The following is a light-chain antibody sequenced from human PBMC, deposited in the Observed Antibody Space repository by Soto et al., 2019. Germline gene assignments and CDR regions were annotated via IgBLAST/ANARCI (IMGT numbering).Light chain of an antibody. J-gene: IGKJ2*01. Sequence: EIVMTQSPATLSVSPEERVTISCRASQDVGINLALYQQKPGQIPRLLIYHASSRATATGVPARFSGSGSGTEFTLTISSLQSEDFAIYYCQQYKNWQYTFGQGTKLQIK. CDR1: QDVGIN. V-gene: IGKV3-15*01. CDR3: QQYKNWQYT. CDR2: HAS.